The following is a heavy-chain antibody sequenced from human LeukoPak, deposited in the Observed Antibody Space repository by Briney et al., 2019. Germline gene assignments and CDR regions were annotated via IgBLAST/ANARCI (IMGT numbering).Heavy chain of an antibody. V-gene: IGHV4-59*11. CDR2: IHSTGDR. J-gene: IGHJ6*02. D-gene: IGHD4-17*01. CDR3: ARDGARLTGTSGMDV. Sequence: SETLSLTCAVSGGSMNSHYWSWIRQPPGKGLEWIGFIHSTGDRSQNPSLRGRATISLDTSKNQFSLRLSSVTVADTAVYYCARDGARLTGTSGMDVWGHGTTVTVSS. CDR1: GGSMNSHY.